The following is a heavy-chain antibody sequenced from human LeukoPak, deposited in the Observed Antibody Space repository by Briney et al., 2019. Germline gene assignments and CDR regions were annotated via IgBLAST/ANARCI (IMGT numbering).Heavy chain of an antibody. J-gene: IGHJ5*02. V-gene: IGHV1-18*01. CDR3: ARDLGYCSGATCHRYWFDP. Sequence: ASVKVSCKSSGYTFTSHGVIWVRQAPGQGLEWMGWISTNNGQTNFAHKYQGRLTMTTDTSTSTVYMELRSLRSDDTALYYCARDLGYCSGATCHRYWFDPWGQGTLVTVSS. D-gene: IGHD2-15*01. CDR1: GYTFTSHG. CDR2: ISTNNGQT.